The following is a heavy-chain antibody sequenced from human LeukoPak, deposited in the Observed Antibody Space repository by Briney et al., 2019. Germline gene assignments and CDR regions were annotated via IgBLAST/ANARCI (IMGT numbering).Heavy chain of an antibody. CDR1: GYTFTSYA. V-gene: IGHV1-3*01. CDR3: ARALYSTTTLDY. CDR2: INAGNGNT. J-gene: IGHJ4*02. Sequence: ASVKVSCKASGYTFTSYAMHWVRQAPGQRLEWMGWINAGNGNTKYSQKFQGRVTITRDTSASTAYTELSSLRSEDTAVYYCARALYSTTTLDYWGQGTLVTVSS. D-gene: IGHD2-2*01.